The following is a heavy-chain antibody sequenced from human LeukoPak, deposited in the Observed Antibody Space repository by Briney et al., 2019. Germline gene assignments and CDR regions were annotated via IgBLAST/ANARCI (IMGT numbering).Heavy chain of an antibody. V-gene: IGHV3-48*03. CDR2: ISSSGSTI. Sequence: GGSLRLSCAASGFTFSSYEMNWVRQAPGKGLEWVSYISSSGSTIYYADSVKGRFTISRGNSKNTLYLQMNSLRAEDTAVYYCAKDIDYGDYVVSWGQGTLVTVSS. J-gene: IGHJ4*02. D-gene: IGHD4-17*01. CDR1: GFTFSSYE. CDR3: AKDIDYGDYVVS.